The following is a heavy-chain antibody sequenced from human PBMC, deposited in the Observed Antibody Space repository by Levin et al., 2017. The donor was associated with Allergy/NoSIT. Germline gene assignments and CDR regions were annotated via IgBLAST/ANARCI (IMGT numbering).Heavy chain of an antibody. Sequence: GESLKISCAASGFTFSSYAMSWVRQAPGKGLEWVSAISGSGGSTYYADSVKGRFTISRDNSKNTLYLQMNSLRAEDTAVYYCAKDRGIGVLLWFREFFQHWGQGTLVTVSS. CDR1: GFTFSSYA. CDR2: ISGSGGST. J-gene: IGHJ1*01. CDR3: AKDRGIGVLLWFREFFQH. V-gene: IGHV3-23*01. D-gene: IGHD3-10*01.